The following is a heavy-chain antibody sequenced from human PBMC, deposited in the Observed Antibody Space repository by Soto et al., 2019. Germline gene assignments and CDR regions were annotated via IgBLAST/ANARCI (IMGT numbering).Heavy chain of an antibody. Sequence: GASVQVSCKASGYTFTSYDINWVRQATGQGLEWMGWMNPNSGNTGYAQKFQGRVTMTRNTSISTAYMELSSLRSEDTAVYYCARATVTTYGMDVWGQGTTVTVSS. V-gene: IGHV1-8*01. D-gene: IGHD4-17*01. CDR2: MNPNSGNT. CDR3: ARATVTTYGMDV. CDR1: GYTFTSYD. J-gene: IGHJ6*02.